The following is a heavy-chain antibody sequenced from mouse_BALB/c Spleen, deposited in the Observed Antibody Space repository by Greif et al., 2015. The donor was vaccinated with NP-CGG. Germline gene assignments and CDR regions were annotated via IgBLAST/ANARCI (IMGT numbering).Heavy chain of an antibody. J-gene: IGHJ3*01. CDR2: IYPGNVNT. D-gene: IGHD3-1*01. CDR3: ARGSSGYPSFAY. CDR1: GYTFTSYY. V-gene: IGHV1S56*01. Sequence: VQLQQSGPELVKPGASVRISCKASGYTFTSYYIHWVKQRPGQGLEWIGWIYPGNVNTKYNEKFKGKATLTADRSSSTAYMQLSSLTSEDSAVYFCARGSSGYPSFAYWGQGTLVTVSA.